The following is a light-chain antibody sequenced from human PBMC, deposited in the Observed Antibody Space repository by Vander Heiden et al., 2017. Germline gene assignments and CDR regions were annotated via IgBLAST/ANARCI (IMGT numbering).Light chain of an antibody. CDR2: LEGSGNY. V-gene: IGLV4-60*03. CDR1: SGHSSYI. CDR3: ETWDSNTRV. J-gene: IGLJ3*02. Sequence: QPVLTHSSSASASLGSSVKLTCTLSSGHSSYIIAWHQQQPGKAPRYLMKLEGSGNYNKGSEIPDRFSGSSSGADRYLTISNLQSEDEADYYCETWDSNTRVFGGGTKLTVL.